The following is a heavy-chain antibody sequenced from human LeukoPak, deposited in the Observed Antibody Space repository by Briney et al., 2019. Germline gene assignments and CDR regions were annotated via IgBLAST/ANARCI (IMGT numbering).Heavy chain of an antibody. Sequence: PGGSLRLSCGASGFTFISYSMNWVRQAPGKGLEWVSSISSSSSSIYYADSVKGRFTISRDNAKNSLYLQMNSLRAEDTAMYYCARDRGYYDSGRYVPLDYWGQGTLVTVSS. J-gene: IGHJ4*02. CDR2: ISSSSSSI. D-gene: IGHD3-10*01. V-gene: IGHV3-21*01. CDR1: GFTFISYS. CDR3: ARDRGYYDSGRYVPLDY.